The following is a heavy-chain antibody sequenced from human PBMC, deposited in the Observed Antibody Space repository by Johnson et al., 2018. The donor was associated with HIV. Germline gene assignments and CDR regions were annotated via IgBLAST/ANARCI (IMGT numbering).Heavy chain of an antibody. Sequence: QVQLVESGGGVVQHGRSLRLSCAASGFTFSSYAMHWVRQAPGKGLEWVAVISYDGSNKYYADSVKGRFTISRDNSKNTLYLQMNSLRAEDTAVYYCARGDFWSGYPDAFDIWGQGTMVTVSS. CDR2: ISYDGSNK. CDR1: GFTFSSYA. V-gene: IGHV3-30*04. D-gene: IGHD3-3*01. CDR3: ARGDFWSGYPDAFDI. J-gene: IGHJ3*02.